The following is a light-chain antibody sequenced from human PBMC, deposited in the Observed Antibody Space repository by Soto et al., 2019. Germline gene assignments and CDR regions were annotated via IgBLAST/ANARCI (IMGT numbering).Light chain of an antibody. CDR1: QSVSSSY. V-gene: IGKV3-20*01. J-gene: IGKJ3*01. Sequence: EIVLTQSPGTLSLSPGERATLSCRASQSVSSSYLAWYQQKPGQAPRLLIYGASSRATGIPDRFSGSGSGTDFTLTISRLEPEDFAVYYCQQGLTFGPGTKVDI. CDR3: QQGLT. CDR2: GAS.